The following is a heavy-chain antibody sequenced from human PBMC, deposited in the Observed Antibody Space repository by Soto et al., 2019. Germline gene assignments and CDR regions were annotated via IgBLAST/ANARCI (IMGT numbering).Heavy chain of an antibody. CDR2: IWYDGSTE. V-gene: IGHV3-33*01. CDR1: GFTFSSYG. Sequence: GGSLRLSCAASGFTFSSYGMHWVRQAPGKGLEWVAVIWYDGSTEYYADSVKGRFTISRDNSKNTLYLQMNSLRAEDTAVYYCARDSGGSHYFDYWGQGTLVTVS. D-gene: IGHD2-15*01. CDR3: ARDSGGSHYFDY. J-gene: IGHJ4*02.